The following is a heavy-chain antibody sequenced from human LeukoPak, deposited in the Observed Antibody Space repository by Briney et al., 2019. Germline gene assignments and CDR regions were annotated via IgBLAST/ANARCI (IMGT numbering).Heavy chain of an antibody. D-gene: IGHD3-22*01. J-gene: IGHJ6*03. CDR3: ARHYDLYYYTDV. CDR1: DGSISSGGYY. Sequence: PSQTLSLTCTVSDGSISSGGYYWSWTRQHPGKGLEWIGYISYSGTTYYNPSLKSRVTLSVDTSTNQFSLRLSSVTAADTAVYYCARHYDLYYYTDVWGKGTTVTVSS. V-gene: IGHV4-31*03. CDR2: ISYSGTT.